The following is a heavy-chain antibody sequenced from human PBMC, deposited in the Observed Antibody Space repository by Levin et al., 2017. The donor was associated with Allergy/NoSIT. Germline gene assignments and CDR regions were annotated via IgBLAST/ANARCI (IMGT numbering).Heavy chain of an antibody. CDR3: ARGGPLPPYYFDY. D-gene: IGHD1-26*01. CDR1: GFTVSSNY. J-gene: IGHJ4*02. CDR2: IYSGGST. Sequence: LSLTCAASGFTVSSNYMSWVRQAPGKGLEWVSVIYSGGSTYYADSVKGRFTISRDNSKNTLYLQMNSLRAEDTAVYYCARGGPLPPYYFDYWGQGTLVTVSS. V-gene: IGHV3-53*01.